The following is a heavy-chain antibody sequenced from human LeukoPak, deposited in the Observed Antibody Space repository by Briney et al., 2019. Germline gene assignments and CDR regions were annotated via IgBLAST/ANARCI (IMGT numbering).Heavy chain of an antibody. J-gene: IGHJ4*02. Sequence: GASVKVSCKASGYTFSTYDINWVRQATGQGLEWMGWMNPNSGNTAYAQKFQGRVTMTRSTSMSTAYMELSSLRSEDTAMYFCARDSAAAGTEGVYDYWGQGTLVTVSS. D-gene: IGHD6-13*01. CDR3: ARDSAAAGTEGVYDY. CDR1: GYTFSTYD. V-gene: IGHV1-8*01. CDR2: MNPNSGNT.